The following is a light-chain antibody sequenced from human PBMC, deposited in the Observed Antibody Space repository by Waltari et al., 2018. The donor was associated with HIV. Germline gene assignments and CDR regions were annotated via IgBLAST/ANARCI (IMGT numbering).Light chain of an antibody. V-gene: IGLV2-14*01. CDR2: DVT. CDR3: SSYTSINTWV. Sequence: QSALTQPASVSGSPGQSITISCPGTSNDVGCYNYVYWYQQHPGKAPKLMIYDVTKRPSGVSNRFSGSKSGNTASLTISGLQAEDEADYYCSSYTSINTWVFGGGTKLTVL. J-gene: IGLJ3*02. CDR1: SNDVGCYNY.